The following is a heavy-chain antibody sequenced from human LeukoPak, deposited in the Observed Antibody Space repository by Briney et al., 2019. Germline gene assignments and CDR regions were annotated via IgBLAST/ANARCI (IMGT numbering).Heavy chain of an antibody. Sequence: GGSLRLSCAASGFTFSSYAMSWVRQAPGKGLEWVSAISGSGGSTYYADSVKGRFTISRDNSKNTLYLQMNSLRAEDTAVYYCAWLVRGAIRGTYFDYWGQGTLVTVSS. J-gene: IGHJ4*02. CDR1: GFTFSSYA. V-gene: IGHV3-23*01. CDR3: AWLVRGAIRGTYFDY. CDR2: ISGSGGST. D-gene: IGHD3-10*01.